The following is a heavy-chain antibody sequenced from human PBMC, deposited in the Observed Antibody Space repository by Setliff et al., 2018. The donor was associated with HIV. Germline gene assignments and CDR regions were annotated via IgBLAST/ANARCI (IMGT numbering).Heavy chain of an antibody. V-gene: IGHV1-2*02. J-gene: IGHJ4*02. D-gene: IGHD1-1*01. CDR3: ARQLSNSLDY. CDR2: FSPHNGGT. Sequence: ASVKVSCKVSGYSLTELSIHWVRQAPGRGLEWMGWFSPHNGGTKTTRNFRGRVTMTRDTSINTAYMELSGVRSDDTAIYFCARQLSNSLDYWGQGTLVTVSS. CDR1: GYSLTELS.